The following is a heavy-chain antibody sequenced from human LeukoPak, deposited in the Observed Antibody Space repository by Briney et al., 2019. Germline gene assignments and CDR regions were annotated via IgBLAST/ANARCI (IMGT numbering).Heavy chain of an antibody. D-gene: IGHD4-17*01. V-gene: IGHV4-39*07. CDR2: IYYSGST. CDR3: ARVPTTVTTGNWFDP. J-gene: IGHJ5*02. Sequence: SETLSLTCTVSGGSISSSSYYWGWIRQPPGKGLGWIGSIYYSGSTNYNPSLKSRVTISVDTSKNQFSLKLSSVTAADTAVYYCARVPTTVTTGNWFDPWGQGTLVTVSS. CDR1: GGSISSSSYY.